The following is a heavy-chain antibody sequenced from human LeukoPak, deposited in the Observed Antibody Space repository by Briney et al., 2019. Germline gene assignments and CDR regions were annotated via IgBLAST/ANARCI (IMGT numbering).Heavy chain of an antibody. CDR1: GYTFTGYY. Sequence: ASVKVSCKASGYTFTGYYMHWVRQAPGQGLEWMGRINPNSGGTNYAQKFQGRVTMTRDTSISTAYMEPSRLRSDDTAVYYCARAGTLYRAPGDYWGQGTLVTVSS. D-gene: IGHD3-16*02. J-gene: IGHJ4*02. CDR3: ARAGTLYRAPGDY. CDR2: INPNSGGT. V-gene: IGHV1-2*06.